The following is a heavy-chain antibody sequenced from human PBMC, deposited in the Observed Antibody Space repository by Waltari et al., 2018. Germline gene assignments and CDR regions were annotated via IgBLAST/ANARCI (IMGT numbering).Heavy chain of an antibody. J-gene: IGHJ4*02. CDR1: GGSISSYS. CDR3: ASLYDSTFDY. D-gene: IGHD3-22*01. CDR2: IYYSGST. V-gene: IGHV4-59*08. Sequence: QVQLQESGPGLVKPSQTLSLTCTAPGGSISSYSWRWIRQPPGKGLEWIGYIYYSGSTNYNPSLKSRVTISVDTSKNQFSLKLSSVTAADTAVYYCASLYDSTFDYWGQGTLVTVSS.